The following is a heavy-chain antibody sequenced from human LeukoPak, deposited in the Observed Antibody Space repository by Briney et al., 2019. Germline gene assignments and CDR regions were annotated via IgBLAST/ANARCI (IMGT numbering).Heavy chain of an antibody. CDR1: GGSIDSYY. CDR2: IYYSGST. CDR3: ARERAPSSYYYGSGSYYNGWFDP. D-gene: IGHD3-10*01. V-gene: IGHV4-59*01. Sequence: SETLSLTCTVSGGSIDSYYWSWIRQPPGKGLEWIGYIYYSGSTNYNPSLKSRVTISVDTSKNQFSLKLSSVTAADTAVYYCARERAPSSYYYGSGSYYNGWFDPWGQGTLVTVSS. J-gene: IGHJ5*02.